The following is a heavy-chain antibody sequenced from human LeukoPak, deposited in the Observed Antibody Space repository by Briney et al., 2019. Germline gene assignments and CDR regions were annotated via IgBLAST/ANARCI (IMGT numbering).Heavy chain of an antibody. CDR3: AREEGVDGTSGINN. Sequence: GGSLRLSCAASGFTFSTHGMHWVRQAPGKGLEWVSDIWYNGNTYYADSVKGRFTISRDNSKSTLYLQMNSLRAEDTAVYYCAREEGVDGTSGINNWGQGTLVIVSS. D-gene: IGHD4-23*01. V-gene: IGHV3-33*01. CDR2: IWYNGNT. CDR1: GFTFSTHG. J-gene: IGHJ4*02.